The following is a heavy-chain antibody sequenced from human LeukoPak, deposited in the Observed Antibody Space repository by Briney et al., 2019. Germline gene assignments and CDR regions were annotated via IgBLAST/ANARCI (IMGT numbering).Heavy chain of an antibody. CDR1: GFTFNSFA. Sequence: GGSLRLSCAASGFTFNSFAMHWVRQAPGKGLEHLAFIQSDGSDKYYADSVKGQFTISRDNSKNTLYLQMNGLRGDDTAVYYCARDGYCSGSSCYSTTDYWGQGTLVTVSS. CDR3: ARDGYCSGSSCYSTTDY. CDR2: IQSDGSDK. V-gene: IGHV3-30*02. D-gene: IGHD2-15*01. J-gene: IGHJ4*02.